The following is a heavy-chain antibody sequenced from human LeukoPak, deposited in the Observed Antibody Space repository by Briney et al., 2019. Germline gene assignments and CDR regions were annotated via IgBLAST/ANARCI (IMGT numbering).Heavy chain of an antibody. CDR3: AKVVAFMTTVTTGDY. J-gene: IGHJ4*02. Sequence: GGSLRLSCAASGLTFSSYAMSWVRQAPGKGLEWVSAISGSGGSTYYADSVKGRFTISRDNSKNTLYLQMNSLRAEDTVVYYCAKVVAFMTTVTTGDYWGQGTLVTVSS. D-gene: IGHD4-17*01. V-gene: IGHV3-23*01. CDR1: GLTFSSYA. CDR2: ISGSGGST.